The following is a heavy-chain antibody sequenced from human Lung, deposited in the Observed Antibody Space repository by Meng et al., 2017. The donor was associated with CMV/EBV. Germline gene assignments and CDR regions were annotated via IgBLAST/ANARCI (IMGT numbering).Heavy chain of an antibody. J-gene: IGHJ3*02. CDR2: ISPYNANT. CDR1: GYTFTNYG. V-gene: IGHV1-18*01. CDR3: TRDVKTYNDFWRATRRDAFDM. Sequence: ASXXVSCKASGYTFTNYGITWVRQAPGQGLEWMGWISPYNANTKYTQKVQGRVTMTTDTSTSTAYMELRSLRSDDTAVYYCTRDVKTYNDFWRATRRDAFDMWGQGXMVTVSS. D-gene: IGHD3/OR15-3a*01.